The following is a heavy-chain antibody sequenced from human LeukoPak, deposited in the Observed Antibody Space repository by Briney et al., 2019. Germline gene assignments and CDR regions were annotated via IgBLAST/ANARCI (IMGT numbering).Heavy chain of an antibody. CDR3: ARERSDIVVVPAPKGAYNWFDP. V-gene: IGHV1-2*02. J-gene: IGHJ5*02. CDR2: INPNSGGT. D-gene: IGHD2-2*01. Sequence: GASVKVSCKVSGYTFIGYYIHWVRQAPGQGLEWMGWINPNSGGTNYAQKFQGRVTMTRDTSISTAYMELSRLRSDDTAVYYCARERSDIVVVPAPKGAYNWFDPWGQGTLVTVSS. CDR1: GYTFIGYY.